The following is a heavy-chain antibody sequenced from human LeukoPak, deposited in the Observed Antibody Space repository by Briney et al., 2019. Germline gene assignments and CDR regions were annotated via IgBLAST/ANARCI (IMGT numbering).Heavy chain of an antibody. V-gene: IGHV1-2*02. CDR3: SRFTRFVSRGWSHDAFDM. Sequence: ASVKVSCKASGYTFTGYYMHWLRQAPGQGLEWMGWINPNSGGTNYAQTFKGRVTMSRDTSNNTFYLKVSRLRAEDTAADYCSRFTRFVSRGWSHDAFDMWGQGTMVSVSS. D-gene: IGHD6-19*01. J-gene: IGHJ3*02. CDR1: GYTFTGYY. CDR2: INPNSGGT.